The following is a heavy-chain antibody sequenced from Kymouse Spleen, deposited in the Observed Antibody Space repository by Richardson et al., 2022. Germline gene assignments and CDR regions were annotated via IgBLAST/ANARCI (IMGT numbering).Heavy chain of an antibody. CDR1: GGSFSGYY. CDR2: INHSGST. Sequence: QVQLQQWGAGLLKPSETLSLTCAVYGGSFSGYYWSWIRQPPGKGLEWIGEINHSGSTNYNPSLKSRVTISVDTSKNQFSLKLSSVTAADTAVYYCARRGATVTTSFFDYWGQGTLVTVSS. CDR3: ARRGATVTTSFFDY. D-gene: IGHD4-11,IGHD4-11*01. V-gene: IGHV4-34*01. J-gene: IGHJ4*02.